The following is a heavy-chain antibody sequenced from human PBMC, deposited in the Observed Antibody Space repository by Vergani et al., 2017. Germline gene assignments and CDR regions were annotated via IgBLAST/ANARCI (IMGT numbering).Heavy chain of an antibody. Sequence: EVQLVESGGGLVKPGGSLRLSCAASGFTFSSYSMNWVRQAPGKGLEWVSSISSSSSYIYYADSVKGRFTISRDNAKNSLYLQMNSLRAEDTAVYYCARDGWGHKVLDYWGQGTLVTVSS. V-gene: IGHV3-21*04. CDR1: GFTFSSYS. D-gene: IGHD2-2*03. J-gene: IGHJ4*02. CDR2: ISSSSSYI. CDR3: ARDGWGHKVLDY.